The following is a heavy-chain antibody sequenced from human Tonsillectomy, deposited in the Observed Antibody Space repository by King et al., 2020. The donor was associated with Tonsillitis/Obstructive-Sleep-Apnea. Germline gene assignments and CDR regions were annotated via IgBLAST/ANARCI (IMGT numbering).Heavy chain of an antibody. D-gene: IGHD1-26*01. CDR3: ASSGNAFDI. V-gene: IGHV3-9*01. CDR2: ISWNSGSI. J-gene: IGHJ3*02. Sequence: QLVQSGGGLVQSGRSLRLSCAASGFTFDDYAMHWVRQAPGKGLEWVSGISWNSGSIGYADSVKGRFTISRDNAKNSLYLQMNSLRAEDTALYYCASSGNAFDIWGQGTMVTVSS. CDR1: GFTFDDYA.